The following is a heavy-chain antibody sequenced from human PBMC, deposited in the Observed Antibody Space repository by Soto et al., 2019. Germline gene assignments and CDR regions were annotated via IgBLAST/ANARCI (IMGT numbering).Heavy chain of an antibody. CDR3: ARGFYCSSTSCYYYYGMDV. V-gene: IGHV4-34*01. J-gene: IGHJ6*02. CDR2: INHSGST. Sequence: SETLSLTCAVYGGSFSGYYWSWIRQPPGKGLEWIGEINHSGSTNYNPSLKSRVTISVDTSKNQFSLKLSSVTAADTAVYYCARGFYCSSTSCYYYYGMDVWGQGTTVTVSS. D-gene: IGHD2-2*01. CDR1: GGSFSGYY.